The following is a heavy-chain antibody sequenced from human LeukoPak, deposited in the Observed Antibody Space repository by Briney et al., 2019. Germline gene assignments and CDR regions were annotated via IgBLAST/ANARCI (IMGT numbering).Heavy chain of an antibody. CDR3: ARGIFTFGGVIANFDY. CDR2: ISSSGSTI. Sequence: TGGSLRLSCAASGFTFSSYEMNWVRQAPGKGLEWVSYISSSGSTICYADSVKSRFTISRDNAKNSLYLQMNSLRAEDTAVYYCARGIFTFGGVIANFDYWGQGTLVTVSS. CDR1: GFTFSSYE. V-gene: IGHV3-48*03. D-gene: IGHD3-16*02. J-gene: IGHJ4*02.